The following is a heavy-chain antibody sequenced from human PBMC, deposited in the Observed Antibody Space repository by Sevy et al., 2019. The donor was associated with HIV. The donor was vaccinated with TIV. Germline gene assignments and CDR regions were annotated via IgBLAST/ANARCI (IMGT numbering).Heavy chain of an antibody. CDR1: GFSFGDYA. J-gene: IGHJ4*02. CDR3: TRRKGAQSIFDY. V-gene: IGHV3-49*04. Sequence: GGSLRLSCTASGFSFGDYAMNWVRQAPGKGLEWVAFLKNKARGGTLDHAASVKGRFTISRDDSKSIVYLQMNDLRTEDTGVYYCTRRKGAQSIFDYWGQGALVTVS. D-gene: IGHD1-26*01. CDR2: LKNKARGGTL.